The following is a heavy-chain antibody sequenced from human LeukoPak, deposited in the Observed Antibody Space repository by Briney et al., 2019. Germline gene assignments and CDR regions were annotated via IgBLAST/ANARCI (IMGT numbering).Heavy chain of an antibody. V-gene: IGHV3-7*05. J-gene: IGHJ4*02. CDR3: ASDRFYFGV. Sequence: SGGSLRLSCAASGFTFSSYWMHWVRQAPGKGLEWVANIKLDGTEKYYMDSVKGRFTISRDNAKNSLYLQMNSLRAEDTAVYYCASDRFYFGVWGQGTLVTVSS. D-gene: IGHD3-16*01. CDR1: GFTFSSYW. CDR2: IKLDGTEK.